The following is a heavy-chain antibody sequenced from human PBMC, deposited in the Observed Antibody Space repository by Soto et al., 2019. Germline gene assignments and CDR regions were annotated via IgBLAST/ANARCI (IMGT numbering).Heavy chain of an antibody. CDR2: IYYSGST. Sequence: SETLSLTCTVSGGSVSSYYWSWIRQPPGKGLEWIGYIYYSGSTNYNPSLKSRVTISVDTSKNQFSLKLSSVTAADTAVYYCARGPYCSSTSCPRNWFDPWGQGTLVTVSS. V-gene: IGHV4-59*02. CDR3: ARGPYCSSTSCPRNWFDP. CDR1: GGSVSSYY. D-gene: IGHD2-2*01. J-gene: IGHJ5*02.